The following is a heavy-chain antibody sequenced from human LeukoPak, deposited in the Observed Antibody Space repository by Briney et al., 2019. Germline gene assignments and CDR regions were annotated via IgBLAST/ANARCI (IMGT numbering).Heavy chain of an antibody. CDR1: GFTFSSYG. J-gene: IGHJ3*02. V-gene: IGHV3-33*06. Sequence: PGGSLRLSCAASGFTFSSYGMHWVRQAPGKGLEWVAVIWYDGSNKYYADSVKGRFTISRDNSKNTLYLQMNSLRAEDTAVYYCAKGGGITMIVDAFDIWGQGTMVTVSS. CDR2: IWYDGSNK. CDR3: AKGGGITMIVDAFDI. D-gene: IGHD3-22*01.